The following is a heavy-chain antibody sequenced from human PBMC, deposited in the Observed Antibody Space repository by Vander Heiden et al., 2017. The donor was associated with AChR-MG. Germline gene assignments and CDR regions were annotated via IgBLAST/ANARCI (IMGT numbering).Heavy chain of an antibody. V-gene: IGHV4-39*01. CDR3: ATKPDDYGDYISYY. CDR1: GGSISSSSYY. D-gene: IGHD4-17*01. Sequence: QLQLQESGPGLVKPSETLSLTCTVSGGSISSSSYYWGWIRQPPGKGLEWIGSLYYTGSTHYNPSLKSRVTISVDTFKNQFSLKLTSVTAADTAVYYCATKPDDYGDYISYYWGQGTLVTVSS. CDR2: LYYTGST. J-gene: IGHJ4*02.